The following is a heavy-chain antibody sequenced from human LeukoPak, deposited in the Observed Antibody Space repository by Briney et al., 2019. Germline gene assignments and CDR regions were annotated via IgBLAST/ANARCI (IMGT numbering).Heavy chain of an antibody. CDR3: ATERWLQY. J-gene: IGHJ3*01. Sequence: GASVKVSCKASGYTFTGYYMHWVRQAPGQGLEWMGGITPIFGTANYAQKFQGRVTITAAESTSTAYLELRSLTSEDTAVYFCATERWLQYWGQGTMVTVSS. CDR2: ITPIFGTA. V-gene: IGHV1-69*13. D-gene: IGHD5-24*01. CDR1: GYTFTGYY.